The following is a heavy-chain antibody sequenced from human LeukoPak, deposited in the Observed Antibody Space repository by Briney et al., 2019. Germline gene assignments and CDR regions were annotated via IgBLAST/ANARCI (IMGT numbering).Heavy chain of an antibody. CDR1: GFTISTYW. Sequence: GGSLRLSCAASGFTISTYWMHWARQVPGKGLVWVSRINSNGNTTPYADSVKGRFTISRDNAKNTLFLQMNSLRAEDTAVYYCARGGGNSYAPVDYWGQGTLVTVSS. D-gene: IGHD5-18*01. CDR2: INSNGNTT. V-gene: IGHV3-74*01. J-gene: IGHJ4*02. CDR3: ARGGGNSYAPVDY.